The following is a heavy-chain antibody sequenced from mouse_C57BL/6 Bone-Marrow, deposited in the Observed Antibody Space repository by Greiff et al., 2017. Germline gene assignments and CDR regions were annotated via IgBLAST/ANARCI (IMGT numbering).Heavy chain of an antibody. J-gene: IGHJ2*01. D-gene: IGHD1-1*01. CDR1: GFSLTSYG. V-gene: IGHV2-2*01. CDR3: ARNAYYYGPFDY. CDR2: IWSGGST. Sequence: VQLQQSGPGLVQPSQSLSITCTVSGFSLTSYGVHWVRQSPGKGLEWLGVIWSGGSTDYNAAFISRLGISKDNSKSQLFFKMNRLQSDDTAIYYCARNAYYYGPFDYWGQGTTLTVSS.